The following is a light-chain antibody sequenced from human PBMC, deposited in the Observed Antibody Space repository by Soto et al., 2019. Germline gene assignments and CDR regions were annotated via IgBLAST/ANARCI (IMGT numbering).Light chain of an antibody. V-gene: IGLV2-8*01. CDR2: EVS. Sequence: QSALTQPPSASGSPGQSVTISCTGTSSDVGGYNYVSWYQQHPGKAPKLMISEVSKRPSGVPDRFSGSKSGNTASLTVSGLQAGEEADYSCSSFAANNNLVFGGGT. J-gene: IGLJ2*01. CDR3: SSFAANNNLV. CDR1: SSDVGGYNY.